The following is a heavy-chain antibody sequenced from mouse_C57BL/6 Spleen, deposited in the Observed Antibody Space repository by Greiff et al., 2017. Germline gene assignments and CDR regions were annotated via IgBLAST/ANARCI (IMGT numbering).Heavy chain of an antibody. CDR2: IRLKSDNYAT. D-gene: IGHD4-1*01. V-gene: IGHV6-3*01. CDR1: GFTFSNYW. J-gene: IGHJ4*01. Sequence: EVKLEESGGGLVQPGGSMKLSCVASGFTFSNYWMNWVRQSPEKGLEWVAQIRLKSDNYATHYAESVKGRFTISRDDSKSSVYLQMNNLRAEDTGIYYCTELTGTWVYYAMDYWGQGTSVTVSS. CDR3: TELTGTWVYYAMDY.